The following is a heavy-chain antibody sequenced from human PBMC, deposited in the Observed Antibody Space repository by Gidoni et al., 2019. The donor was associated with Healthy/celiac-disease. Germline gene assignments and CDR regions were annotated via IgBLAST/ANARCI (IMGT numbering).Heavy chain of an antibody. J-gene: IGHJ3*02. V-gene: IGHV3-30*01. CDR3: ASFDWDAFDI. CDR1: GFTFSSYA. CDR2: ISYDGSNK. D-gene: IGHD3-9*01. Sequence: QVQLVESGGGVVQPGSALRLSCAASGFTFSSYAMPWVRQAPGKGLEWVAVISYDGSNKYYADSVKGRFTISRDNSKNTLYLQMNSLRAEDTAVYYCASFDWDAFDIWGQGTMVTVSS.